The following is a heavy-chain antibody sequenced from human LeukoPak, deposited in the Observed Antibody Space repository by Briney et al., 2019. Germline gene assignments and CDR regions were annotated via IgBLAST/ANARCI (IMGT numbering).Heavy chain of an antibody. J-gene: IGHJ4*02. D-gene: IGHD6-19*01. Sequence: GGSLRLSCAASGFTFSSYAMSWVRQALGKGLEWVSAISDSGGSTYYADSVKGRFTISRDNSKNTLYLQMNSLRAEDTAVYYCAKDGEQWLVQDFDYWGRGTLVTVSS. CDR3: AKDGEQWLVQDFDY. CDR2: ISDSGGST. CDR1: GFTFSSYA. V-gene: IGHV3-23*01.